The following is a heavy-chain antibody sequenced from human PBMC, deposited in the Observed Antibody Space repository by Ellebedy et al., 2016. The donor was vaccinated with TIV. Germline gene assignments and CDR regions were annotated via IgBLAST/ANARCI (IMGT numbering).Heavy chain of an antibody. CDR1: GLTLSNYW. CDR3: VRDPLDH. V-gene: IGHV3-7*01. Sequence: PGGSLRLSCAASGLTLSNYWMTWVRQAPGRGLEWVATLKQDGSGSGKFYVDSVRGRFTISRDDAENSLSLQMNSLRADDTAVYYCVRDPLDHWGQGTLVTVSS. J-gene: IGHJ4*02. CDR2: LKQDGSGSGK.